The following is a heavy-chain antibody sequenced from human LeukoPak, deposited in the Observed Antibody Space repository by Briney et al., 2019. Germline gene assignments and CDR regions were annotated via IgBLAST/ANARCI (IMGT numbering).Heavy chain of an antibody. D-gene: IGHD6-6*01. CDR1: GFTFSTYA. Sequence: PGGSLRLSCAASGFTFSTYAMSWVRQAPGKGLEWVSSISSSSSYIYYADSVKGRFTISRDNAKNSLYLQMNSLRAEDTAVYYCARVYSSSSKEFDCWGQGTLVTVSS. J-gene: IGHJ4*02. CDR2: ISSSSSYI. V-gene: IGHV3-21*01. CDR3: ARVYSSSSKEFDC.